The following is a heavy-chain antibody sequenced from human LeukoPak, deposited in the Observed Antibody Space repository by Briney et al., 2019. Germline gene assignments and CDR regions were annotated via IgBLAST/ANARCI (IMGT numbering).Heavy chain of an antibody. J-gene: IGHJ4*02. CDR1: GFTVSSNY. D-gene: IGHD5-18*01. V-gene: IGHV3-66*01. Sequence: GGSLRLSCAASGFTVSSNYMSWVRQAPGKGLEWVSVIYSGGSTYYADSVKGRFTISGDNSKNTLYLQMNSLRAEDTAVYYCARDPSTSGTMGYSYGYSDYWGQGTLVTVSS. CDR2: IYSGGST. CDR3: ARDPSTSGTMGYSYGYSDY.